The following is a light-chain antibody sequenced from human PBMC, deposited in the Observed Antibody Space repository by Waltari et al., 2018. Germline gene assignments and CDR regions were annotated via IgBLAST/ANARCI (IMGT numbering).Light chain of an antibody. CDR2: AAS. CDR1: QTVTTH. J-gene: IGKJ1*01. V-gene: IGKV3-15*01. CDR3: QQYYVWPPWT. Sequence: MTQFPATLSVSPGETATLSCWASQTVTTHLAWYQQRPGQPPRPLIYAASTRATGVPDRFSGSGSGTEFTLTISSLQSEDSAVYYCQQYYVWPPWTFGQGTKVEIK.